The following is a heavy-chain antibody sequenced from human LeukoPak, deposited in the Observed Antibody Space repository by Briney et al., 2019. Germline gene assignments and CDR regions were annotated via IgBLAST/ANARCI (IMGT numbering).Heavy chain of an antibody. V-gene: IGHV3-15*04. CDR2: TVSEIDGGTT. D-gene: IGHD1-7*01. Sequence: AGGSLRLSCAASGFTFNYAWMSWVRQVPGKGLEWVGQTVSEIDGGTTDYAAPVKGRFTISRDDSKSTLYLQMNSLKIEDTAVYYCTTDEDWNYARKDVWGQGATVIVSS. CDR3: TTDEDWNYARKDV. J-gene: IGHJ6*02. CDR1: GFTFNYAW.